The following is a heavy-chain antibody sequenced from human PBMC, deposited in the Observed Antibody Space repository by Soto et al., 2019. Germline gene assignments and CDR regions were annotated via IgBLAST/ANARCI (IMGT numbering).Heavy chain of an antibody. CDR1: GGTFSSYA. D-gene: IGHD7-27*01. V-gene: IGHV1-69*13. Sequence: SVKVSCKASGGTFSSYAISWVRQAPGQGLEWMGGIIPIFGTANYAQKFQGRVTITADESTSTAYMELSSLRSEDTAVYYCAREGLAWGVSYYFHYWGQGTLVTVYS. CDR3: AREGLAWGVSYYFHY. CDR2: IIPIFGTA. J-gene: IGHJ4*02.